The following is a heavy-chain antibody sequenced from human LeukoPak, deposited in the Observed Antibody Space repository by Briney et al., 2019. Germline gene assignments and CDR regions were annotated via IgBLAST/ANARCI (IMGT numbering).Heavy chain of an antibody. CDR2: ISGSGDST. CDR3: AKALRYSYGHVDY. J-gene: IGHJ4*02. D-gene: IGHD5-18*01. V-gene: IGHV3-43*02. CDR1: GFSFDDYA. Sequence: GGSLRLSCAASGFSFDDYAMQWVRQPPGKGPEWVSLISGSGDSTYYADSVKGRFTISRDNRKNSLYLQMNSLRTEDIAFYYCAKALRYSYGHVDYWGQGTLVTVSS.